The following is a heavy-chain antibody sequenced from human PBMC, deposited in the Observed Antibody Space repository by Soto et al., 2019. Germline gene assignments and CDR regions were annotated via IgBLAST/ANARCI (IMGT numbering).Heavy chain of an antibody. CDR3: ARMNVDSYQFYYAMDV. CDR1: GFSLTTGKMG. Sequence: SGPTLVNPTETLTLTCTVSGFSLTTGKMGVSWIRQPPGKALEWLAHIFSDNERSYSTSLQGRLTISKDTSGSQVVLSMTNVDPVETDKYYCARMNVDSYQFYYAMDVWGQGTTVTV. V-gene: IGHV2-26*01. CDR2: IFSDNER. D-gene: IGHD4-17*01. J-gene: IGHJ6*02.